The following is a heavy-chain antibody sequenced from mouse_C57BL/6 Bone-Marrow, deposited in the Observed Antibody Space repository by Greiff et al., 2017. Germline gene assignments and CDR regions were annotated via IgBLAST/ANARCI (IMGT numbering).Heavy chain of an antibody. CDR3: ARYDCDGVAY. CDR2: ISNLAYSI. D-gene: IGHD2-4*01. Sequence: EVQLVESGGGLVQPGGSLKLSCAASGFTFSDYGMAWVRQAPRQGPEWVAFISNLAYSIYYADTVTGRFTIARENAKNTLYLEMSRLRSEDTAMYYCARYDCDGVAYWGQGTLVTVAA. V-gene: IGHV5-15*01. J-gene: IGHJ3*01. CDR1: GFTFSDYG.